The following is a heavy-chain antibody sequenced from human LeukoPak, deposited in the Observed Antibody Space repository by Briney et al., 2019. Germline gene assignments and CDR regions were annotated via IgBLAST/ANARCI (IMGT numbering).Heavy chain of an antibody. Sequence: GASVKVSCKASGYTFTSYGIGWVRQAPGQGLEWMGWISAYNGNTNYAQKLQGRVTMTTDTSTSTAYMELRSLRSDDTAVYYCARVCRYYDFWSGLNWFDPWGQGTLVTVSS. J-gene: IGHJ5*02. CDR3: ARVCRYYDFWSGLNWFDP. CDR1: GYTFTSYG. CDR2: ISAYNGNT. V-gene: IGHV1-18*01. D-gene: IGHD3-3*01.